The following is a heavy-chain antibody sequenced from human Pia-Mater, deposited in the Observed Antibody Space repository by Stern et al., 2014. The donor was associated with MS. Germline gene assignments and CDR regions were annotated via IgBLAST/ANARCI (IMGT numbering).Heavy chain of an antibody. CDR3: TRGPRT. CDR2: MNPDSGDT. CDR1: GYTFTRYD. D-gene: IGHD1-7*01. J-gene: IGHJ4*02. V-gene: IGHV1-8*01. Sequence: VQLVQSGAGVEKPGASVKVSCRASGYTFTRYDIHWVRRASGQGLEWMGWMNPDSGDTGIAQKFQARVTMTRDTSTSTAYLELHSLKSEDTAVYYCTRGPRTWGRGTLVTVSS.